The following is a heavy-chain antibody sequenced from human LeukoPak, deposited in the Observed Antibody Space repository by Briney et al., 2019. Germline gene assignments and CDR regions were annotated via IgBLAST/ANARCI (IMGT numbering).Heavy chain of an antibody. V-gene: IGHV4-59*01. J-gene: IGHJ5*02. D-gene: IGHD3-10*01. CDR2: IYYSGST. CDR1: GGSISSYY. CDR3: ARALGYGSGSYYP. Sequence: SETLSLTCTISGGSISSYYWSWIRQPPGKGLEWIGYIYYSGSTNYNPSLKSRVTISVDKSKNQFSLKLSSVTAADTAVYYCARALGYGSGSYYPWGQGTLVTVSS.